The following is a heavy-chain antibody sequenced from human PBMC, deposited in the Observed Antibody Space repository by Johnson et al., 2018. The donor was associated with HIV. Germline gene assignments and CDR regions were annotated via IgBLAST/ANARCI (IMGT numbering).Heavy chain of an antibody. CDR3: ATHGARISGGDAFDI. V-gene: IGHV3-15*01. CDR2: LKSKVDGATT. J-gene: IGHJ3*02. D-gene: IGHD1-14*01. Sequence: VQLVESGGSLVKPGGSLRLSCAVAGVSFNNAWMSWLRQVPGKGLEWVGRLKSKVDGATTDYAVPVKGRFSISGDDSQNTLYLEMTDLRTEDTAVYFCATHGARISGGDAFDIWGQGTMVTVSS. CDR1: GVSFNNAW.